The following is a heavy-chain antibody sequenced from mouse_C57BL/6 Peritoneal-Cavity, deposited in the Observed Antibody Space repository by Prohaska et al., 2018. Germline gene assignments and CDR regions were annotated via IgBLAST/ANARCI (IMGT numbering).Heavy chain of an antibody. CDR3: ASDGSSPYWYFDV. D-gene: IGHD1-1*01. V-gene: IGHV1-82*01. J-gene: IGHJ1*03. Sequence: QVQLQQSGPELVKPGASVKISCKASGYAFSSSWMNWVKQRPGKGLEWIGRIYPGDGDTNYNGKFKGKSTLTADKSSSTAYMQRSSLTSEDSAVYFCASDGSSPYWYFDVWGTGTTVTVSS. CDR2: IYPGDGDT. CDR1: GYAFSSSW.